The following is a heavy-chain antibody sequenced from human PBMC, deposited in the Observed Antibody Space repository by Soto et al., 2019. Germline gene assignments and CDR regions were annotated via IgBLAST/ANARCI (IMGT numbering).Heavy chain of an antibody. CDR2: IWYDGSNK. J-gene: IGHJ6*03. D-gene: IGHD6-19*01. Sequence: QVQLVESGGGVVQPGRSLRLSCAASGFTFSSYGMHWVRQAPGKGLEWVAVIWYDGSNKYYADSVKGRFTISRDNSKNPLYLQMNSLRAEDTAVYYCARGQYSSGWYWTDYYYYCYMDVWGKGTTVTVSS. V-gene: IGHV3-33*01. CDR1: GFTFSSYG. CDR3: ARGQYSSGWYWTDYYYYCYMDV.